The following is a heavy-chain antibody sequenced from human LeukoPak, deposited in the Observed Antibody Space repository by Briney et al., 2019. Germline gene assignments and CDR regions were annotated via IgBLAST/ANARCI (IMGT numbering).Heavy chain of an antibody. D-gene: IGHD3-9*01. CDR2: IIPILGIA. Sequence: SVKVSCKASGGTFSSYAISWVRQAPGQGLEWMGRIIPILGIANYAQKFQGRVTITADKSTSTAYMELSSLRSEDTAVYYCAKDRVGLRYFDWSELNWFDPWGQGTLVTVSS. J-gene: IGHJ5*02. CDR3: AKDRVGLRYFDWSELNWFDP. CDR1: GGTFSSYA. V-gene: IGHV1-69*04.